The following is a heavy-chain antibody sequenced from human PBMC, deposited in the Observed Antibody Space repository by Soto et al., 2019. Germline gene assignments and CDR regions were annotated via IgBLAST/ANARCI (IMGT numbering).Heavy chain of an antibody. J-gene: IGHJ4*02. D-gene: IGHD4-4*01. V-gene: IGHV1-2*04. Sequence: QVQLVQSGAEVKKPGASVKVSGKASGYTFTGYYMHWVRQAPGQGLEWMGWINPNSGGTSYAQKFQGWVTMTRDTAHSTDYTELSRLRSDDSAVYYCARVPQADYSYFDYWGQGTLVTVSS. CDR2: INPNSGGT. CDR3: ARVPQADYSYFDY. CDR1: GYTFTGYY.